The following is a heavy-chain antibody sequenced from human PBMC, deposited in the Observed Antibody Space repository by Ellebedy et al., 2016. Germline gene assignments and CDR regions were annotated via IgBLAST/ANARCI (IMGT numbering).Heavy chain of an antibody. CDR2: IYYSGST. Sequence: SETLSLXXTVSGGSVSSGSYYWSWIRQPPGKGLEWIGYIYYSGSTYYNPSLKSRVTISVDTSKNQFSLKLSSVTAADTAVYYCARASMVRGVIIVYNWFDPWGQGTLVTVSS. D-gene: IGHD3-10*01. CDR3: ARASMVRGVIIVYNWFDP. V-gene: IGHV4-61*01. CDR1: GGSVSSGSYY. J-gene: IGHJ5*02.